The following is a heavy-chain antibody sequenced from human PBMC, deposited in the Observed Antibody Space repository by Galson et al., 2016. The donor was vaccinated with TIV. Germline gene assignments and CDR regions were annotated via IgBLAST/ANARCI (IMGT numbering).Heavy chain of an antibody. CDR1: GFSLSDTGVG. CDR2: FYWDDDT. D-gene: IGHD3-22*01. CDR3: AHIRITLIPDAFYI. J-gene: IGHJ3*02. Sequence: PALVKPPQTLTLTCTFSGFSLSDTGVGVGWIRQPPGKALEWLGIFYWDDDTRYSPSLGSRLTITKDTSKNQVVLTVTDMDPVDTGTYFCAHIRITLIPDAFYIWGQGTTVTVSS. V-gene: IGHV2-5*02.